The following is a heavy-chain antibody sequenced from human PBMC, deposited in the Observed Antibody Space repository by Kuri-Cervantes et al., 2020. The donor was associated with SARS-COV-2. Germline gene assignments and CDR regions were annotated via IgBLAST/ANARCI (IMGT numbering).Heavy chain of an antibody. CDR1: GGTFSNFA. J-gene: IGHJ6*03. CDR2: IIPVFGTT. CDR3: AQTIPARRRSPGDFYLYYMDV. V-gene: IGHV1-69*13. D-gene: IGHD6-6*01. Sequence: SVKVSCKASGGTFSNFAISWVRQAPGQGLEWMGGIIPVFGTTNNAQRLQGRVNISADEARSTVYMELSSLTFEDTAIYYCAQTIPARRRSPGDFYLYYMDVWGKGTSVTVSS.